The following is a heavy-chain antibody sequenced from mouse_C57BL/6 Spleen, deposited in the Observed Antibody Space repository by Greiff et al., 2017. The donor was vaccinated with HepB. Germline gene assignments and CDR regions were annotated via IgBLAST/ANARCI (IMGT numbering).Heavy chain of an antibody. CDR3: AREVSTTVVEYFDV. J-gene: IGHJ1*03. CDR2: IHPNSGST. V-gene: IGHV1-64*01. Sequence: QVQLQQPGAELVKPGASVKLSCKASGYTFTSYWMHWVKQRPGQGLEWIGMIHPNSGSTNYNEKFKSKATLTVDKSSSTAYMQLSSLTSEDSAVYYCAREVSTTVVEYFDVWGTGTTVTVSS. D-gene: IGHD1-1*01. CDR1: GYTFTSYW.